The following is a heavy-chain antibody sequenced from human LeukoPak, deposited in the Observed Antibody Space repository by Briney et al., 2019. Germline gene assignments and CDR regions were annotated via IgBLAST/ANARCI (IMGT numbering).Heavy chain of an antibody. CDR3: ARAYSGYYLFDY. J-gene: IGHJ4*02. D-gene: IGHD3-22*01. Sequence: GGSLRLSCAASRFTFSSYAMSWVRQAPGKGLEWVSAISGSGGSTYYADSVKGRFTISRDNSKNTLYLQMNSLRAEDTAVYYCARAYSGYYLFDYWGQGTLVTVSS. V-gene: IGHV3-23*01. CDR2: ISGSGGST. CDR1: RFTFSSYA.